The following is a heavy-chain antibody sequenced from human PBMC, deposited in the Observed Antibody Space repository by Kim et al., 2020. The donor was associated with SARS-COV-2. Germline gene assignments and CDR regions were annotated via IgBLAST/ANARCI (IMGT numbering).Heavy chain of an antibody. V-gene: IGHV4-34*01. CDR1: GGSFSGYY. D-gene: IGHD5-12*01. CDR3: ARGRYDWLDP. CDR2: INHSGST. J-gene: IGHJ5*02. Sequence: SETLSLTCAVYGGSFSGYYWSWIRQPPGKGLEWIGEINHSGSTNYNPSLKSRFTISVDTSKNQVSLKLSSVTAADTAVYYCARGRYDWLDPWGQGTLVT.